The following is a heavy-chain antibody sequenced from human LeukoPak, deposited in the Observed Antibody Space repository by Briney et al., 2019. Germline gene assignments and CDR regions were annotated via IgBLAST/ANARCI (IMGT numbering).Heavy chain of an antibody. J-gene: IGHJ4*02. Sequence: PGGSLRLSCAASGFTFDDYAMHWVRQAPGKGLEWVSGISWNSGSIGYADSVKGRFTISRDNAKNSLYLQMNSLRAEDMALYYCAKGGFDELLYPLDYWGQGTLVTVSS. CDR1: GFTFDDYA. D-gene: IGHD2-2*02. CDR2: ISWNSGSI. CDR3: AKGGFDELLYPLDY. V-gene: IGHV3-9*03.